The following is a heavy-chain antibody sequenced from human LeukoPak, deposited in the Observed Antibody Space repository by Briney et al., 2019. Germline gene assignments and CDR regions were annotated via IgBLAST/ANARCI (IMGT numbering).Heavy chain of an antibody. Sequence: SETLSLTCTVTGGSISSGGYCWNWIRQHPGKGLEWLGSIYDSGYTYSNPSLKSRLTISVDTSKNQLSLKLTSVTAADTAVYYCARGGAVLTPRYWGQGTLVTVS. D-gene: IGHD4-23*01. CDR1: GGSISSGGYC. J-gene: IGHJ4*02. CDR3: ARGGAVLTPRY. V-gene: IGHV4-31*03. CDR2: IYDSGYT.